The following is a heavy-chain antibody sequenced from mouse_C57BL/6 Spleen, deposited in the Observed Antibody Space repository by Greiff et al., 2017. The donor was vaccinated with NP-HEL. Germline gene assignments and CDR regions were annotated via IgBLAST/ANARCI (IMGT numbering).Heavy chain of an antibody. CDR3: ARAYYGYE. CDR1: GYAFSSSW. V-gene: IGHV1-82*01. J-gene: IGHJ4*01. D-gene: IGHD2-2*01. CDR2: IFPGDGAT. Sequence: QPSGPELVQPGASVKLSCKASGYAFSSSWMNWVKQRPGTGLEWIGRIFPGDGATTSNGKFKGKATLTAYKSSSTAYMQLSSLTSEDSAVYCWARAYYGYEWGQGTSVTVSA.